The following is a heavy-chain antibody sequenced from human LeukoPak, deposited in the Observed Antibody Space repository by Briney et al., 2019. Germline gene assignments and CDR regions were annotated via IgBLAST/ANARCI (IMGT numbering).Heavy chain of an antibody. Sequence: SETLSLTCTVSGYSFSSGYYWGWIRQPPGKGLEWIGSIYHSGSTYYNPSLKSRVTISVDTSKNQLSLKLSPVTAADTAVYYCAREWGYSHPRLERLRQDAFDTWGQGKLVTVSS. CDR2: IYHSGST. D-gene: IGHD4-11*01. CDR3: AREWGYSHPRLERLRQDAFDT. J-gene: IGHJ3*02. V-gene: IGHV4-38-2*02. CDR1: GYSFSSGYY.